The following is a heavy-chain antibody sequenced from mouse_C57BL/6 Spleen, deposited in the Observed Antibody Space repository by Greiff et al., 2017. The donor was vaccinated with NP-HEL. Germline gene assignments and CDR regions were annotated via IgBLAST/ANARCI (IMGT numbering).Heavy chain of an antibody. CDR3: ARDDGAWFAY. D-gene: IGHD2-12*01. J-gene: IGHJ3*01. CDR2: ISSGGSYT. V-gene: IGHV5-6*01. CDR1: GFTFSSYG. Sequence: VESGGDLVKPGGSLKLSCAASGFTFSSYGMSWVRQTPDKRLEWVATISSGGSYTYYPDSVKGRFTISRDNAKNTLYLQMSSLKSEDTAMYYCARDDGAWFAYWGQGTLVTVSA.